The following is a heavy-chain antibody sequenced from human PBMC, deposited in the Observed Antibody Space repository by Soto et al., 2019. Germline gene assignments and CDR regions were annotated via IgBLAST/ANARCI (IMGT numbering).Heavy chain of an antibody. CDR2: INHSGST. J-gene: IGHJ4*02. CDR3: ARAGGVAARPRVFDY. V-gene: IGHV4-34*01. D-gene: IGHD6-6*01. Sequence: PSETLSLTCAVYGGSFSGYYWSWIRQPPGKGLEWIGEINHSGSTNYNPSLKSRVTISVDTSKNQFSLKLSSVTAADTALYYCARAGGVAARPRVFDYWGQGTLVTVSA. CDR1: GGSFSGYY.